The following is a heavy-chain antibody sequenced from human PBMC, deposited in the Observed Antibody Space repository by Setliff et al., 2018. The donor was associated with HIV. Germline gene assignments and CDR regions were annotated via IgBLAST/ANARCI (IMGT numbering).Heavy chain of an antibody. Sequence: AASVKVSCKASGYTFTRYAIHWLRQAPGQSLEWMGWINADNGDTKYSQKFQGRLTITRDTSANTVYMELSSLRSEDTAVFYCARDRDSLLIGYTPNNWFDPWGQGTLVTVSS. D-gene: IGHD6-13*01. V-gene: IGHV1-3*01. CDR1: GYTFTRYA. CDR3: ARDRDSLLIGYTPNNWFDP. CDR2: INADNGDT. J-gene: IGHJ5*02.